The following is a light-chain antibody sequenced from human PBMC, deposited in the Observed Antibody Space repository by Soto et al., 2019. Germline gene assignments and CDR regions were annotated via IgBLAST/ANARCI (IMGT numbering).Light chain of an antibody. CDR2: DVS. J-gene: IGLJ1*01. CDR3: SSYAGSNIFYV. CDR1: SSDVGGYNY. Sequence: QSALTQPRSVSASPGQSVTISCTGTSSDVGGYNYVSWFQLHPGKAPKVMIYDVSKRPSGVPDRFSGSKSGNTASLTISGLQAEDEADYYCSSYAGSNIFYVFGTGTKVTVL. V-gene: IGLV2-11*01.